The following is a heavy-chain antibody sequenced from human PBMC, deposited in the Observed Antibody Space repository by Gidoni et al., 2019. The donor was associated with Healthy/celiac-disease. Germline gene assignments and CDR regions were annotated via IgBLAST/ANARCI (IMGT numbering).Heavy chain of an antibody. CDR3: ARAITTFYYDSSGKQGDAFDI. CDR2: IYHGGST. D-gene: IGHD3-22*01. V-gene: IGHV4-4*02. CDR1: GGSISSSNW. J-gene: IGHJ3*02. Sequence: QVQLQESGPGLVKPSGTLSLTCAGSGGSISSSNWSRWVRQPPGKGLEWIGEIYHGGSTNYNPSLKSRVTISVDKSKNQFSLKLSSVTAADTAVYYCARAITTFYYDSSGKQGDAFDIWGQGTMVTVSS.